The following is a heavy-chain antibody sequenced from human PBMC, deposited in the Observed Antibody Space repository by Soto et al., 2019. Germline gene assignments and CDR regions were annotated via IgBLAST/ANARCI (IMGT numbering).Heavy chain of an antibody. CDR3: ARTSAAGKYYYGMDV. D-gene: IGHD6-13*01. CDR2: IYPGDSDT. V-gene: IGHV5-51*01. J-gene: IGHJ6*02. CDR1: GYSFTSYW. Sequence: GESLKISCKGSGYSFTSYWIGWVRQMPGKGLEWMGVIYPGDSDTRYSPSFQGQVTISADKSISTAYLQWSSLKASDTAMYYCARTSAAGKYYYGMDVWGQGTTVTVSS.